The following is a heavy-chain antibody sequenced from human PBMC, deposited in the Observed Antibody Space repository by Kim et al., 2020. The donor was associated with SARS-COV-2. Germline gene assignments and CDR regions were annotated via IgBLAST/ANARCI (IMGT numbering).Heavy chain of an antibody. V-gene: IGHV1-18*01. CDR3: ARGGGYSYGIDY. D-gene: IGHD5-18*01. J-gene: IGHJ4*02. Sequence: NYAQKLQGRVTMTTATSTSTAYMELRSLRSDDTAVYYCARGGGYSYGIDYWGQGTLVTVSS.